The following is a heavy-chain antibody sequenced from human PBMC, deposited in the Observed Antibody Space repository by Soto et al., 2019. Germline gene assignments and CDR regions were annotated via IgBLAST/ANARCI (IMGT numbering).Heavy chain of an antibody. Sequence: GASVKVSCKASGYTFTSYDIYWVRQATLQGLEGMGWMNPNTGNSGYAQKFQGRVTVTSDTSINTVHMELSSLRSEDTAVYYCARRAETNGWNGFGADKYYFDFWGQGTLVTVSS. CDR3: ARRAETNGWNGFGADKYYFDF. J-gene: IGHJ4*02. CDR1: GYTFTSYD. CDR2: MNPNTGNS. D-gene: IGHD1-1*01. V-gene: IGHV1-8*01.